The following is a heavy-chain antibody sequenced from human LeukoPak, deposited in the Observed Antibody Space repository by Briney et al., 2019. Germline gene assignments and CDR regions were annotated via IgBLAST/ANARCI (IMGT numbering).Heavy chain of an antibody. CDR1: GFRFSSYD. V-gene: IGHV3-30*02. CDR3: AKEGSGWYYLDY. CDR2: IESDGTKE. Sequence: GGSLRLSCAASGFRFSSYDIHWVRQAPGKGLEWVTFIESDGTKEYYADFVKGRFTISRDNSKNTVYVQMNTLRAEDTAVYYCAKEGSGWYYLDYWGQGTVVTVSS. J-gene: IGHJ4*02. D-gene: IGHD6-19*01.